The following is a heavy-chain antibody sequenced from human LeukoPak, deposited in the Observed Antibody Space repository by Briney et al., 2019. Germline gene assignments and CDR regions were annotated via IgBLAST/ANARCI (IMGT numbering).Heavy chain of an antibody. J-gene: IGHJ3*02. CDR1: GDSISSSNSY. V-gene: IGHV4-39*07. CDR3: AREYDAFDI. Sequence: SETLSLTCTVSGDSISSSNSYWGWIRQPPGKGLEWIGSIYYSGNTYYNASLKSRVTISVDTSKNQFSLKLSSVTAADTAVYYCAREYDAFDIWGQGTMVTVSS. CDR2: IYYSGNT.